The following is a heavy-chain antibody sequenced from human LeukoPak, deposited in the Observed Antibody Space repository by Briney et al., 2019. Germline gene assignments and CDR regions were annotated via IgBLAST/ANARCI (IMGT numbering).Heavy chain of an antibody. CDR2: IYYSGST. Sequence: SETLSPTCTVSGGSISSYYWSWIRQPPGKGLEWIGYIYYSGSTNCNPSLKSRVTISVDTSKNQFSLKLSSVTAADTAVYYCARVLVVVAATAIWFDPWGQGTLVTVSS. V-gene: IGHV4-59*01. J-gene: IGHJ5*02. D-gene: IGHD2-15*01. CDR1: GGSISSYY. CDR3: ARVLVVVAATAIWFDP.